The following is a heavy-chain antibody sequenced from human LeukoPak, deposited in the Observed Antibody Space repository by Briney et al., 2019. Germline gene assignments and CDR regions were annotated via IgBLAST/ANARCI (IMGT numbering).Heavy chain of an antibody. J-gene: IGHJ3*02. D-gene: IGHD3-22*01. CDR3: ARDRSGYDGFDI. CDR1: GFTVSSNY. V-gene: IGHV3-53*04. CDR2: IYSGDSA. Sequence: GGSLRLSCAGSGFTVSSNYMSWVRQAPGKGLEWVSAIYSGDSAYYADSVKGRFTISRHNSKDTLYLQMNSLRADDTAMYYCARDRSGYDGFDIWGQGTMVTVSS.